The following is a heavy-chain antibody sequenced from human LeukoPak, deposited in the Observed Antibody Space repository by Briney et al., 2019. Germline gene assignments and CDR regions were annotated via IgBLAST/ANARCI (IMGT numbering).Heavy chain of an antibody. J-gene: IGHJ4*02. CDR1: GYTFTSYD. V-gene: IGHV1-8*01. CDR3: AREDTYYNILFPPTFDY. CDR2: MNPNSGNT. Sequence: ASVKVSCKASGYTFTSYDINWVRQATGQGLEWMGWMNPNSGNTGYAQKFQGRVTMTRNTSISTAYMELSSLRSEDTAVYYCAREDTYYNILFPPTFDYWGQGTLVTVSS. D-gene: IGHD3-9*01.